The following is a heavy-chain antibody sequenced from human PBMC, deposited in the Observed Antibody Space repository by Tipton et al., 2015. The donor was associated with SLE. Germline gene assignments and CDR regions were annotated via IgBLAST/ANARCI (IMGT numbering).Heavy chain of an antibody. CDR3: ARDGWAVAAFDI. CDR1: GGSISSSSSYY. V-gene: IGHV4-39*07. D-gene: IGHD6-19*01. Sequence: TLSLTCTVSGGSISSSSSYYWGWIRQPPGKGLEWIGSIYYSGNTYSNPSLKSRVTISVDTPKNQFSLKLSSVTAADTAVYYCARDGWAVAAFDIWGQGTMVTVSS. CDR2: IYYSGNT. J-gene: IGHJ3*02.